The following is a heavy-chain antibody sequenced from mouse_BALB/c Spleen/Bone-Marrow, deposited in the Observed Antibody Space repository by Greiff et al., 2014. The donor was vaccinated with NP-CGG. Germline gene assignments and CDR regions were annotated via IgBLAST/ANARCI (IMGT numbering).Heavy chain of an antibody. CDR3: AARLSHLAMDY. Sequence: LQESGAEPVKPGASLKLSCKASGYTFTNYWIHWVKQRPGQGLEWIGEINPSNGRTNYNEKFKTKATLTVDKSSSTAYMQLSSLTSEDSAVNYCAARLSHLAMDYWGQGTSVTVSS. CDR1: GYTFTNYW. V-gene: IGHV1S81*02. CDR2: INPSNGRT. J-gene: IGHJ4*01. D-gene: IGHD2-2*01.